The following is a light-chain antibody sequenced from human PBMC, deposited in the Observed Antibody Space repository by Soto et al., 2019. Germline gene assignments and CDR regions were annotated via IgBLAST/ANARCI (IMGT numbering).Light chain of an antibody. CDR1: SDVGGYNY. Sequence: QSALTQPASVSGSPGQSITISCTGTSDVGGYNYVSWYQQHPGKAPKLLIYDVTKRPSGVPDRFYGSKSGNTASLTVSGLQAEDEADYYCSSYAGIKNYVFGTGTKVTVL. V-gene: IGLV2-8*01. J-gene: IGLJ1*01. CDR2: DVT. CDR3: SSYAGIKNYV.